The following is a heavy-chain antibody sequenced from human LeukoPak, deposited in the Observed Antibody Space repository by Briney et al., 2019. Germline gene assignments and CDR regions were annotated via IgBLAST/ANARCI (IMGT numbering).Heavy chain of an antibody. Sequence: PGGSLRLSCAASGFTFSSYWMNWVRQAPGKGLVWVSRIASDGSSTNYADSVKGRFTISRDIAKNTLYLQMNSLRAEDTGVYYCAKDHYWSIDYWGRGTLVTVSS. J-gene: IGHJ4*02. CDR1: GFTFSSYW. V-gene: IGHV3-74*01. CDR2: IASDGSST. CDR3: AKDHYWSIDY. D-gene: IGHD3-3*01.